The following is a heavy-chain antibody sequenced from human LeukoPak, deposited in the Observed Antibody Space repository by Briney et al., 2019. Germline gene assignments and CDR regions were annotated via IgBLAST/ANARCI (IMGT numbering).Heavy chain of an antibody. Sequence: GGSLRLSCAASGITVSGNYMAWVRQAPGKGLEWASVIYSGGNTYHADSVKGRFSISKDNSKNAVYLQMNGLRVEDTAVYYCARLVTGTTVINSGWFDPWGRGTLVTVSS. CDR1: GITVSGNY. V-gene: IGHV3-66*04. J-gene: IGHJ5*02. CDR2: IYSGGNT. D-gene: IGHD4-23*01. CDR3: ARLVTGTTVINSGWFDP.